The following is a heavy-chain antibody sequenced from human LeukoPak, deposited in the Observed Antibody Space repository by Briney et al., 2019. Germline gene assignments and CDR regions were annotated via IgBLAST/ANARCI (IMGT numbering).Heavy chain of an antibody. CDR1: GFTFDDYA. V-gene: IGHV3-9*01. CDR3: AKDIARYCGGDCSSPWYFDL. D-gene: IGHD2-21*02. Sequence: GGSLRLSCAASGFTFDDYAMHWVRQAPGKGLEWVSGISWNGGRIDYADSVKGRFTISRDDAKNSLYLQMNSLRTEDTALYYCAKDIARYCGGDCSSPWYFDLWGRGTLVTVSS. CDR2: ISWNGGRI. J-gene: IGHJ2*01.